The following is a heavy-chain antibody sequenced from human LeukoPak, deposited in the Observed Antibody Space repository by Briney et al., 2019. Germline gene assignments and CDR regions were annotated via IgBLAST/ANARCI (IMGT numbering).Heavy chain of an antibody. J-gene: IGHJ1*01. CDR3: ARGSSTESYSAEYFEH. V-gene: IGHV3-11*01. CDR2: ISSDGETV. Sequence: GGSLRLSCAASGFFFSDFYINWIRQAPGKGLEWVAYISSDGETVSYADSMKGRFTISRDNAKSSVYLQLNSLTAGDTAIYYCARGSSTESYSAEYFEHWGQGTLVTVSS. D-gene: IGHD2-21*01. CDR1: GFFFSDFY.